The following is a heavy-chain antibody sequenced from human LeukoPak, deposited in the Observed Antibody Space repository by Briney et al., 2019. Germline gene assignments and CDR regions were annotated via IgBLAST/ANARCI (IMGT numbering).Heavy chain of an antibody. D-gene: IGHD3-9*01. Sequence: GGSLRLSCSAAGFTFSSYTIHWLRQAPGKGLEFVSAITNNGGNTYCADSVKGRFTISRDNSKNTVYPQMSSLRAEDTAVYYCVIVRGYFDSSGSDYWGQGTLVTVSS. J-gene: IGHJ4*02. CDR2: ITNNGGNT. CDR1: GFTFSSYT. V-gene: IGHV3-64D*06. CDR3: VIVRGYFDSSGSDY.